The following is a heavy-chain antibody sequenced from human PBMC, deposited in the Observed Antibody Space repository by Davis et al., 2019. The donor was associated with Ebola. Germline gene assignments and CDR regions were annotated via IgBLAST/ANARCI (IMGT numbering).Heavy chain of an antibody. CDR2: INHIGST. Sequence: SETLSLTCALYGGSFSGYYWSWIRQPPGKGLEWIGEINHIGSTNYKPSLKSRVTISVDTSKNQFSLRLTSVTAADTAVYYCAREGGGCYHRLDSWGRGTLVTVSS. CDR3: AREGGGCYHRLDS. D-gene: IGHD6-19*01. CDR1: GGSFSGYY. J-gene: IGHJ4*02. V-gene: IGHV4-34*01.